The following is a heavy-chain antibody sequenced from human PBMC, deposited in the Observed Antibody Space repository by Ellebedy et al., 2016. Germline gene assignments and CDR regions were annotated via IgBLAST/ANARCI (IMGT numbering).Heavy chain of an antibody. V-gene: IGHV1-18*01. CDR2: ISGYNGNT. Sequence: ASVKVSCKASGYTFTSYGISWVRQAPGQGLEWMGWISGYNGNTDYAQKLQGRVTMTTEPSTSTAYMELRSLRSDDTAVYYCARDSYGAADPWGQGTLVTVSS. J-gene: IGHJ5*02. CDR1: GYTFTSYG. CDR3: ARDSYGAADP. D-gene: IGHD3-16*01.